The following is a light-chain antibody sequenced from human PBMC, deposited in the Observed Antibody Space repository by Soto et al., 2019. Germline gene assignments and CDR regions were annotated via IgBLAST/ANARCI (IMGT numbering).Light chain of an antibody. Sequence: QSALTQPASVSGSPGQSITISCTGTSSDVGAYKYVSWYQQQPDKAPKLMIYEVSNRPSGVSNRFSGSKSGNTASLTISGLQAEDEADYYCSSYTSSSTHVVFGGGTKLTVL. J-gene: IGLJ2*01. CDR3: SSYTSSSTHVV. CDR1: SSDVGAYKY. V-gene: IGLV2-14*01. CDR2: EVS.